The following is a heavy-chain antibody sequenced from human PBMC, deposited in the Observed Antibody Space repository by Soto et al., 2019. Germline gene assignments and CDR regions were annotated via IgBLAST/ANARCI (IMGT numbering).Heavy chain of an antibody. Sequence: QITLKESGPTLVKPTQTLTLTCTFSGFSLSTSGVGVSWIRQPPGKALEWLALIYWDEDKRYSPFLKSRLTITKDTPTNEVVLTMTNMDPVDTGTYYCAHKGGRGAAMDVWGQGTTVTVSS. CDR1: GFSLSTSGVG. V-gene: IGHV2-5*02. D-gene: IGHD2-15*01. CDR3: AHKGGRGAAMDV. J-gene: IGHJ6*02. CDR2: IYWDEDK.